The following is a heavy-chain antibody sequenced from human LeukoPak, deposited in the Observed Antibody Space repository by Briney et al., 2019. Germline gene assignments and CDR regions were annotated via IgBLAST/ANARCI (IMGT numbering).Heavy chain of an antibody. D-gene: IGHD2-15*01. Sequence: ASVKVSCKTSGYTFTSYGISWVRQARGQGLEWMGWIDPNNGNTDYAQRLQGRLTVTKDTSTSTAYMELRSLRSDDTALYYRARDVGQYCSGGSCYPLHYWGQGTLVTVSS. V-gene: IGHV1-18*04. CDR1: GYTFTSYG. CDR2: IDPNNGNT. J-gene: IGHJ4*02. CDR3: ARDVGQYCSGGSCYPLHY.